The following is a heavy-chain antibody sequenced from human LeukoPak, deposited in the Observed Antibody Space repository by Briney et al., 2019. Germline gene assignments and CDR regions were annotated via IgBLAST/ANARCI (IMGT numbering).Heavy chain of an antibody. CDR2: ISTDGSTT. CDR1: GFTFSSYR. V-gene: IGHV3-74*01. J-gene: IGHJ1*01. CDR3: VDYGEH. D-gene: IGHD4-17*01. Sequence: GGSLRLSCAASGFTFSSYRMHWVRQAPGKGLVWVSRISTDGSTTTYADSVKGRFTISRDNSKNTLYLQMNSLRTEDTAVYYCVDYGEHWGQGILVTVSS.